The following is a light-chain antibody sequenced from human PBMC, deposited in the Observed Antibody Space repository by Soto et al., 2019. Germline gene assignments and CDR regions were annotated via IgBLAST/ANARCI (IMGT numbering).Light chain of an antibody. CDR3: SSSTNTNTLVI. CDR2: EGT. J-gene: IGLJ2*01. CDR1: SSDIGRYKF. Sequence: QSVLTQPPSVSGAPGQRVTISCTGTSSDIGRYKFVSWFQQHPGKAPKLLIFEGTNRPSGVSNRFSGSKSGNTASLTISGLQAEDEAIYFCSSSTNTNTLVIFGGGTKLTVL. V-gene: IGLV2-14*01.